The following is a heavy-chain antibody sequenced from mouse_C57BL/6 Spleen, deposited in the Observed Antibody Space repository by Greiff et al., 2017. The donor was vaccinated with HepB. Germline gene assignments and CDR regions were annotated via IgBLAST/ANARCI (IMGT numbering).Heavy chain of an antibody. CDR3: ARSYYYGSSSWFAY. CDR2: IYPSDSET. J-gene: IGHJ3*01. Sequence: VQLQQPGAELVRPGSSVKLSCKASGYTFTSYWLDWVKQRPGQGLEWIGNIYPSDSETHYNQKFKDKATLTVDKSSSTAYMQLSSLTSEDSAVYYRARSYYYGSSSWFAYWGQGTLVTVAA. V-gene: IGHV1-61*01. D-gene: IGHD1-1*01. CDR1: GYTFTSYW.